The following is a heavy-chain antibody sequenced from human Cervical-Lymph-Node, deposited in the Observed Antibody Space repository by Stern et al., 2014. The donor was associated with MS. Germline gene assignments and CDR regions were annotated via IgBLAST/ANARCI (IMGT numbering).Heavy chain of an antibody. J-gene: IGHJ4*02. Sequence: VHLVESGAEVKKPGASVKVSCKASGYTFTYYYMHWVRQAPGQGLEWMGWINPNSGGTNYAQKFQGRVTMTRDTSISTAYMELSRLRSDDAAVYYCARVEGYYDSSGSRYYFDYWGQGTLVTVSS. CDR2: INPNSGGT. V-gene: IGHV1-2*02. CDR1: GYTFTYYY. D-gene: IGHD3-22*01. CDR3: ARVEGYYDSSGSRYYFDY.